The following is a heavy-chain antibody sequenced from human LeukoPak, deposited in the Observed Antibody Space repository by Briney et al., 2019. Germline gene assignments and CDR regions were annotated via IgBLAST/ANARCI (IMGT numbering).Heavy chain of an antibody. CDR3: VRVQF. D-gene: IGHD4-17*01. Sequence: GGSLRLSCAASGFTFSSYEMNWVRQAPGKGLEWLAYISGSGDLVHYADSVKGRFTISRDNAKNAVYLQMNSLRVEDTATYCCVRVQFWGQGTLVTVSS. V-gene: IGHV3-48*03. CDR1: GFTFSSYE. J-gene: IGHJ1*01. CDR2: ISGSGDLV.